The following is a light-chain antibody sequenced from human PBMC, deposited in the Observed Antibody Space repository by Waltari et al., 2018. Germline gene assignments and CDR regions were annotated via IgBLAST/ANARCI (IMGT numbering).Light chain of an antibody. CDR1: QIIDNF. J-gene: IGKJ5*01. CDR3: QQSYTVPT. V-gene: IGKV1-39*01. CDR2: FTS. Sequence: DIRMTQSPSSLSASVGDRVTITSRTGQIIDNFLNWYQQKPGKAPKLLIYFTSNLQSGVPSRFSGDGSGTTFTLTITSLQPEDFATYYWQQSYTVPTFGQGKRLEIK.